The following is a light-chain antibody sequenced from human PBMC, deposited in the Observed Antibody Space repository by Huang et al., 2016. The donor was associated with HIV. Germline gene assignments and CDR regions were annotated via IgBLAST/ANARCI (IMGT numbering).Light chain of an antibody. CDR2: GTS. J-gene: IGKJ1*01. V-gene: IGKV3-20*01. Sequence: EIVLTQPPGTLSLSPGEGVTIPCRASQSVRSSFLAWYQQKPGQAPRLLIYGTSSRVTGIPDRFSGSGSGTDFTLTISRVEPEDFAVYYCQQYGSSPWTFGQGTKVEIK. CDR1: QSVRSSF. CDR3: QQYGSSPWT.